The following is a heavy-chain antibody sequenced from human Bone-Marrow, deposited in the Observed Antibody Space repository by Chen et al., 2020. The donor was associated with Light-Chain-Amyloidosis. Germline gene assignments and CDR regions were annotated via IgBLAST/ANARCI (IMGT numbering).Heavy chain of an antibody. V-gene: IGHV3-23*04. CDR2: ISGRGGST. Sequence: VKLVESGGGVVQPGRSLRLSCAASGFTFSSYAMTWVRQAPGKGLEWVSTISGRGGSTYYADSVKGRFTISRDNSKNTLYLQMNSLRAEDTAVYYCANTGGAVNPYFYYYYMDVWGRGTTVTVSS. D-gene: IGHD3-10*01. CDR3: ANTGGAVNPYFYYYYMDV. CDR1: GFTFSSYA. J-gene: IGHJ6*03.